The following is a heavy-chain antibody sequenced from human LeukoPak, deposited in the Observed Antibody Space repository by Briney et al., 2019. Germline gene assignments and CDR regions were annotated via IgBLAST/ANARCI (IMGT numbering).Heavy chain of an antibody. J-gene: IGHJ4*02. Sequence: PSETLSLTCTVSGGSISSSSYYWGWIRQPPGKGLEWIGSIYYSGSTYYNPSLKSRVTISVDTSKNHFSLKLSSVTAADTAVYYCARQSGSRSSSWYEHFDYWGQGTLVTVSS. CDR3: ARQSGSRSSSWYEHFDY. CDR1: GGSISSSSYY. CDR2: IYYSGST. D-gene: IGHD6-13*01. V-gene: IGHV4-39*01.